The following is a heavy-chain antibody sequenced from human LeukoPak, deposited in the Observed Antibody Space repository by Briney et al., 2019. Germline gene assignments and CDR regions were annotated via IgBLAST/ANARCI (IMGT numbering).Heavy chain of an antibody. Sequence: GGSLRLSCAASGVSLSNSCMTWVRQSPGNGLECVSNINQDGSETYYVASVMGRFTISRPNAKTSVYLQMNRLRAEDTAVYYCARDRSISGVVTIDFWGQGTLVTVSS. CDR2: INQDGSET. V-gene: IGHV3-7*01. D-gene: IGHD3-3*01. J-gene: IGHJ4*02. CDR3: ARDRSISGVVTIDF. CDR1: GVSLSNSC.